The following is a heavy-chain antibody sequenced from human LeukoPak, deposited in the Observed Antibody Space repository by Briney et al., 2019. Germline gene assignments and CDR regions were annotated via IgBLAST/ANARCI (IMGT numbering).Heavy chain of an antibody. J-gene: IGHJ3*02. V-gene: IGHV1-18*01. D-gene: IGHD2-2*01. CDR3: ARDASGAVVPAANDAFDI. CDR1: GGTFSSYA. CDR2: ISAYNGNT. Sequence: ASVKVSCKASGGTFSSYAISWVRQAPGQGLEWMGWISAYNGNTNYAQKLQGRVTTTTDTSTSTAYMELRSLRSDDTAVYYCARDASGAVVPAANDAFDIWGQGTMVTVSS.